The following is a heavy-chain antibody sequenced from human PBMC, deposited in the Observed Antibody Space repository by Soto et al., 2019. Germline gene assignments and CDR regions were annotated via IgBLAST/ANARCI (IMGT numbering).Heavy chain of an antibody. D-gene: IGHD6-13*01. J-gene: IGHJ3*02. V-gene: IGHV1-69*02. CDR1: GGTFNIYT. Sequence: QVQLVQSGAEVKKPGSSVKVSCKASGGTFNIYTIIWVRQAPGQGLEWMGRIIPILAITNYAQRFQDRVTITADTSTSTAYMDLSSLTSEDTAVYYCALGSWSAETFDIWGQGTLVTVSS. CDR3: ALGSWSAETFDI. CDR2: IIPILAIT.